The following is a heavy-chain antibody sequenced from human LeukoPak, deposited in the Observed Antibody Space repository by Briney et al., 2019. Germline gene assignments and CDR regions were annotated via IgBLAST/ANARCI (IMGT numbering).Heavy chain of an antibody. J-gene: IGHJ4*02. CDR2: IYHSGST. V-gene: IGHV4-30-2*01. D-gene: IGHD5-12*01. CDR1: GVSISSGGYY. CDR3: ATRYSGYGGYYFDY. Sequence: SETLSLTCTVSGVSISSGGYYWSWIRQPPGKCLEWIGYIYHSGSTYYNPSLKSRVTISVDRSKNQFSLKLSSVTAADTAVYYCATRYSGYGGYYFDYWGQGTLVTVSS.